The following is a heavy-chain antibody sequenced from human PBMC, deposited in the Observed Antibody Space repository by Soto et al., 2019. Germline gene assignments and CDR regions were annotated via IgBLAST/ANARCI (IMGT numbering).Heavy chain of an antibody. CDR2: ISIDSDSI. Sequence: WGSLRLSCTASGLTFSTYSMNWVRQAPGKGLEWIAHISIDSDSIQYADSVKARFTISRDDAQNSLLLPLDNLREEVTGSCYCARLYCGYGWGQGTAVTVSS. CDR1: GLTFSTYS. J-gene: IGHJ4*01. D-gene: IGHD5-18*01. V-gene: IGHV3-48*02. CDR3: ARLYCGYG.